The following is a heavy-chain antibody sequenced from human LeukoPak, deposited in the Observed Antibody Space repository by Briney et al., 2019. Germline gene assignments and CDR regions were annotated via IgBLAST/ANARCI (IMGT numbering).Heavy chain of an antibody. CDR1: GGSFSGYY. CDR2: INHSGST. J-gene: IGHJ4*02. Sequence: PSETLSLTCAVYGGSFSGYYWSWIRQPPGKGLEWIGEINHSGSTNYNPSLKSRVTISVDTSKNQFSLKLSSVTAADTAVYYCASSLKNWGQGTLVTVSS. CDR3: ASSLKN. V-gene: IGHV4-34*01.